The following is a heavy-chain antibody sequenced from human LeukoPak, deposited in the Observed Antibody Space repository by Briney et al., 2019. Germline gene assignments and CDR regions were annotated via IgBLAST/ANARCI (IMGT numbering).Heavy chain of an antibody. V-gene: IGHV4-4*07. Sequence: SETLSLTCTVSGDSISSYYWSWIRQPARKGLEWIGRIYTSGITTYTPSLKSRVTMSVDTSKNQFSLKLSSVTAADTAVYYCARAPDYITNWFDPWGQGTLVTVSS. CDR1: GDSISSYY. J-gene: IGHJ5*02. CDR2: IYTSGIT. CDR3: ARAPDYITNWFDP. D-gene: IGHD4-11*01.